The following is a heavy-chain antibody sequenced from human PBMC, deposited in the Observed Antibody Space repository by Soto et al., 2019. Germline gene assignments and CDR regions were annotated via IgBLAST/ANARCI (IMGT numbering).Heavy chain of an antibody. D-gene: IGHD3-10*01. J-gene: IGHJ4*02. CDR3: AREPMVRGVPLDFDY. CDR1: GESFSGHY. CDR2: IEHGGST. Sequence: QVQLQQWGTRLLKPSETLSLTCAVFGESFSGHYWSWIRQTPGKGLEWIGEIEHGGSTNYNPSLKSRVRMSVDTTRKQFSLRLNSVIAADTAVYYCAREPMVRGVPLDFDYWGQGTLVTVSS. V-gene: IGHV4-34*02.